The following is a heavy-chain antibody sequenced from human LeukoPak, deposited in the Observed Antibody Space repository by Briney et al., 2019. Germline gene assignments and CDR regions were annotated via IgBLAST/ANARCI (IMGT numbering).Heavy chain of an antibody. CDR3: ARDLQNHCSSTSCSKFDY. J-gene: IGHJ4*02. Sequence: ASVNLSCNVSGYTLTELSMHWVRRAPGKGLEWEGGFDPEDGETIYAQKFQGRVTMTEDTSTDTAYMELSSLRSEDTAVYYCARDLQNHCSSTSCSKFDYWGQGTLVTVSS. CDR2: FDPEDGET. CDR1: GYTLTELS. V-gene: IGHV1-24*01. D-gene: IGHD2-2*01.